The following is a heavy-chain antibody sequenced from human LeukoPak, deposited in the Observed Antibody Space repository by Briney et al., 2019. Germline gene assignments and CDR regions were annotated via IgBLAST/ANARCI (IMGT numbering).Heavy chain of an antibody. Sequence: ASVKVSCKASGYTFTSYAMNWVRQAPGQGLEWMGWINTNTGNPTYAQGFTGRFVFSLDTSVSTAYLQISSLKAEDTAVYYCARDARMRYFDGGPDYWGQGTLVTVSS. CDR2: INTNTGNP. D-gene: IGHD3-9*01. CDR3: ARDARMRYFDGGPDY. J-gene: IGHJ4*02. CDR1: GYTFTSYA. V-gene: IGHV7-4-1*02.